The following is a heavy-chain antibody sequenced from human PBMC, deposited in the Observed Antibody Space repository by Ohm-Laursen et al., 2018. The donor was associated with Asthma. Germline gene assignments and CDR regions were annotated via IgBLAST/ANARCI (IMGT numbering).Heavy chain of an antibody. J-gene: IGHJ4*02. V-gene: IGHV3-30*18. CDR2: ISYDGSNK. Sequence: SLRLSCAASGYTFSRYSIHWVRQAPGKGLEWVAVISYDGSNKYYADSVKGRFTISRDNSKNTLYLQMNSLRAEDTAVYYCAKAVLGFVAAAQDWGQGTLVTVSS. D-gene: IGHD6-13*01. CDR3: AKAVLGFVAAAQD. CDR1: GYTFSRYS.